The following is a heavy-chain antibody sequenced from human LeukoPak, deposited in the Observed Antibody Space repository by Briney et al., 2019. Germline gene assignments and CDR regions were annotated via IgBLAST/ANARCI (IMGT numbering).Heavy chain of an antibody. D-gene: IGHD4-17*01. CDR1: GFTFSSYG. J-gene: IGHJ4*02. CDR2: ISFDGSNK. V-gene: IGHV3-30*18. Sequence: GGSLRLSCAASGFTFSSYGMHWVRQAPGKGLEWVAVISFDGSNKYYADSVKGRFTISIDNSKNTLYLQMNSLRAEDTAVYYCAKDRYGDYGSSFDYWGQGTLVTVSS. CDR3: AKDRYGDYGSSFDY.